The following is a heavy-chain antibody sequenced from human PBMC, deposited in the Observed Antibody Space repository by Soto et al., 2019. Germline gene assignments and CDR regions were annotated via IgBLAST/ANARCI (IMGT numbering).Heavy chain of an antibody. Sequence: QEQLQESGPGLVRPSETLSLTCTVSGASVNTKNYYWNWIRQPPGEGLGWIACIYYTGSTDYNPSLKSRVTISIDTSKNQFSLRLNSVTAADTAVYYCARASSGSDGWDGMEVWGQGTTVTVSS. D-gene: IGHD3-10*01. CDR2: IYYTGST. CDR1: GASVNTKNYY. CDR3: ARASSGSDGWDGMEV. J-gene: IGHJ6*02. V-gene: IGHV4-61*01.